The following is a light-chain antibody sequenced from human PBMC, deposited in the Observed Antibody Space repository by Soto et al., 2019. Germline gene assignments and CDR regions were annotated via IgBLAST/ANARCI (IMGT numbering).Light chain of an antibody. J-gene: IGKJ1*01. Sequence: DIQMTQSPSTLXXXXXDRVTITCRASQSISTSLAWYQQKPGKAPKVLIYKASSLESGVPSRFSGSGSGTEFTLTISSLQPDDFATYYCQHCDSYWTFGQGTKVEIK. CDR3: QHCDSYWT. V-gene: IGKV1-5*03. CDR2: KAS. CDR1: QSISTS.